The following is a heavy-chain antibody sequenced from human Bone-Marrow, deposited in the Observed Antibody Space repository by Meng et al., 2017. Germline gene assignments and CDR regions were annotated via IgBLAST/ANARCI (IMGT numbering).Heavy chain of an antibody. J-gene: IGHJ4*02. CDR1: GCTFTSYY. D-gene: IGHD5-18*01. Sequence: ASVKVSCKASGCTFTSYYMHWVRQAPGQGLEWMGIINPSGGSTSYAQKFQGRVTMTRDTSTSTVYMELSSLRSEDTAVYYCARAYVDTAMVTPLDYWGQGTLVTVSS. CDR2: INPSGGST. CDR3: ARAYVDTAMVTPLDY. V-gene: IGHV1-46*01.